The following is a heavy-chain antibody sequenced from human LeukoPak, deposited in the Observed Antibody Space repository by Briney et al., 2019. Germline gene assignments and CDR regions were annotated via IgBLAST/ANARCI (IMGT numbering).Heavy chain of an antibody. CDR2: IYYSGST. J-gene: IGHJ6*03. CDR3: ARGGSCYDSYYYYYYMDV. V-gene: IGHV4-59*11. CDR1: GGSISRHY. Sequence: PSETLSLTCTVSGGSISRHYWSWIRQPPGKGLEWSGYIYYSGSTNYTPSLKSRVTISVDTFNIQFSLKLSSVTAADTAVYYCARGGSCYDSYYYYYYMDVWGKGTTVIVSS. D-gene: IGHD5-12*01.